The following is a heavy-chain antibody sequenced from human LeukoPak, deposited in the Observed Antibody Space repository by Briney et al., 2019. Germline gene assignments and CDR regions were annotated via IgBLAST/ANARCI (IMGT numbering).Heavy chain of an antibody. CDR1: GGSISSSSYY. Sequence: PSENLSLTCTVSGGSISSSSYYWGWIRQPPGKGLEWIGTIYYSGTTYYNPSLKSRVTISIDTSKNQFSLKLSSVTAADTAVYYCARNFPGVGCSGGSCYDYWGQGTLVTVSS. D-gene: IGHD2-15*01. J-gene: IGHJ4*02. V-gene: IGHV4-39*07. CDR2: IYYSGTT. CDR3: ARNFPGVGCSGGSCYDY.